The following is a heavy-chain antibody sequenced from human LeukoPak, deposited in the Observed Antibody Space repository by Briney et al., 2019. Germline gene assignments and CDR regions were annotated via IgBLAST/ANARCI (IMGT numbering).Heavy chain of an antibody. CDR1: GFTFSSYS. Sequence: GGSLRLSCAASGFTFSSYSMDWVRQAPGKGLEGVSYFSSSSSTIYYADSVKGRFTISRENAKNTLYLQLHSLRAEDRAVYYCATLRATTYYDILTGYFPGDYCGHRTLGTVSS. CDR3: ATLRATTYYDILTGYFPGDY. D-gene: IGHD3-9*01. CDR2: FSSSSSTI. V-gene: IGHV3-48*01. J-gene: IGHJ4*01.